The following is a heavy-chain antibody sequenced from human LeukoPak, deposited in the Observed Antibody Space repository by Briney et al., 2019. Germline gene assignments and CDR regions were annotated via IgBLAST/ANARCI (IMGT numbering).Heavy chain of an antibody. D-gene: IGHD3-10*01. V-gene: IGHV3-23*01. Sequence: GASLRLSCAASGFTFSSYAMSWVRQAPGKGLEWVSAISGSGGSTYYADSVKGRFTISRDNSKNTLYLQMNSLRAEDTAVYYCAKGEAGFYYGSGSPYFDYWGQGTLVTVSS. CDR3: AKGEAGFYYGSGSPYFDY. CDR1: GFTFSSYA. CDR2: ISGSGGST. J-gene: IGHJ4*02.